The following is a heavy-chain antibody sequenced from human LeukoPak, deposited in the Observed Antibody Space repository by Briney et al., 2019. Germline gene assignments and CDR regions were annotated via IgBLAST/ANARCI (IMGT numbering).Heavy chain of an antibody. Sequence: PGGSLRLSCAASGFTVSTNYMTWVRQAPGKGLEWVSVIYSGGTTYYADSVKGRFSISRVNSKNTLYLQMNSLRAEDTAVYYCARYDYGRSGFDYWGQGTLVTVSS. D-gene: IGHD5-12*01. V-gene: IGHV3-66*01. J-gene: IGHJ4*02. CDR1: GFTVSTNY. CDR2: IYSGGTT. CDR3: ARYDYGRSGFDY.